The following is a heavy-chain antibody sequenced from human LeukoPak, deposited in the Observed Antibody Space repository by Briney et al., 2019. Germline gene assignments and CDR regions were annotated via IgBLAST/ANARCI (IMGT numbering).Heavy chain of an antibody. CDR2: ISYDGSNK. CDR3: ARAGVRGVHFDY. Sequence: GGSLRLSCAASGFTFSSYAMHWVRQAPGKGLEWVAVISYDGSNKYYADSVKGRFTISRDNSKNTLYLQMNSLRAGDTAVYYCARAGVRGVHFDYWGQGTLVTVSS. V-gene: IGHV3-30*04. D-gene: IGHD3-10*01. J-gene: IGHJ4*02. CDR1: GFTFSSYA.